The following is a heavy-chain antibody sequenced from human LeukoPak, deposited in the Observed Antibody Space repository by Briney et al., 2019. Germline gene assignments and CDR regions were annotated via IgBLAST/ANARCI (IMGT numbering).Heavy chain of an antibody. CDR2: IYYSGRT. J-gene: IGHJ6*02. D-gene: IGHD2-2*01. Sequence: SETLSLTRTVSVGSIRIGGYYCSWIRQHPGKGLEWIGYIYYSGRTTYNPSLKNRVTISVDTSKNQFSRKLSSLTAAGTAVYYCARDRHCRSTSCYHYYGMDVWGQGTTVTVSS. V-gene: IGHV4-31*03. CDR3: ARDRHCRSTSCYHYYGMDV. CDR1: VGSIRIGGYY.